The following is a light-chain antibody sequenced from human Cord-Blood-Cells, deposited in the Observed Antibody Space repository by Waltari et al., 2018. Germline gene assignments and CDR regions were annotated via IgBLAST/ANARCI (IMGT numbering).Light chain of an antibody. Sequence: IQLTKSQSSLSASEGNRFTITCRASQSISSYLNWYQQKPGKAPKLLIYAASSLQSGVPSRFSGSGSGTDFTLTISSLQPEDFATYYCQQSYSTPYTFGQGTKLEIK. CDR3: QQSYSTPYT. J-gene: IGKJ2*01. V-gene: IGKV1-39*01. CDR1: QSISSY. CDR2: AAS.